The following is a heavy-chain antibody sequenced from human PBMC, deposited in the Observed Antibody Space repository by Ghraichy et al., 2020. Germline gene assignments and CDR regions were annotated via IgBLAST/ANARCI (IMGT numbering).Heavy chain of an antibody. Sequence: SETLSLTCTVSGGSISSGSYYWSWIRQPAGRGLEWIGRIYTSGNTNYNPSLSSRVTMSVDTSKNQFSLKLSYVTAADTAVYYCARGIPSPERPTDRHIAFENWGQGTVVTVSS. CDR2: IYTSGNT. V-gene: IGHV4-61*02. J-gene: IGHJ3*02. CDR1: GGSISSGSYY. D-gene: IGHD1-1*01. CDR3: ARGIPSPERPTDRHIAFEN.